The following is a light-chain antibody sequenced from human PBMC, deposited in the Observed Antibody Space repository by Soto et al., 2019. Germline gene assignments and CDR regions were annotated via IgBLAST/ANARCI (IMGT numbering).Light chain of an antibody. J-gene: IGKJ4*01. CDR3: QQYNTYPLT. CDR2: KAS. V-gene: IGKV1-5*03. Sequence: DIQMTQSPSTLSASVGDRVTITCRASQSISTWLAWYQQKPGKAPKLQIYKASNLEGGVPSRFSGSGSGTEFTITISSLQPDDFATYYCQQYNTYPLTFGGGTTVEIK. CDR1: QSISTW.